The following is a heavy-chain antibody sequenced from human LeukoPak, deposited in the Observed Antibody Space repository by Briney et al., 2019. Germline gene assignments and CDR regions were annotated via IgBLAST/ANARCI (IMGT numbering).Heavy chain of an antibody. Sequence: SETLSLTCAVYGGSFSGYYWSWIRQPPGKGLEGIGEINHSGSTNYNPSLKSRVTISVDTSKNQFSLKLSSVTAADTAVYYCARVRGMIVVARRLYFDYWGQGTLVTVSS. CDR3: ARVRGMIVVARRLYFDY. D-gene: IGHD3-22*01. V-gene: IGHV4-34*01. CDR2: INHSGST. CDR1: GGSFSGYY. J-gene: IGHJ4*02.